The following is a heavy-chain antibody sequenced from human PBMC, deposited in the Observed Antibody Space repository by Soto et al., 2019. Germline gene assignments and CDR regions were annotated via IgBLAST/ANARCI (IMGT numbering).Heavy chain of an antibody. V-gene: IGHV4-34*02. Sequence: QVQLQQWGAGLLKPSETLSLTCAVYDGSLSDDYYTWTRQSPGKGLEWIGEIHPSGSTYYNHFLKTRVTLSQDKSKKQLSLNLISVTAADTGEYYCSRGNDAYKGGRTWGQGTLVTVSS. J-gene: IGHJ5*02. D-gene: IGHD1-1*01. CDR3: SRGNDAYKGGRT. CDR2: IHPSGST. CDR1: DGSLSDDY.